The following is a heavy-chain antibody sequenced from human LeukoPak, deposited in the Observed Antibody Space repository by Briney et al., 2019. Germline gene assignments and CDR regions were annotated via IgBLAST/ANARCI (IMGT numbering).Heavy chain of an antibody. CDR2: INPNSGGT. CDR3: ARVSMVRGTMDY. J-gene: IGHJ4*02. CDR1: GYTFTGYY. V-gene: IGHV1-2*02. Sequence: ASVKVSCKASGYTFTGYYMHWVRQAPGQGLEWMGWINPNSGGTNYAQKFQGRVTMTRDTSISTAYMELSRLRSDDTAVYYCARVSMVRGTMDYWGQGTLVTVSS. D-gene: IGHD3-10*01.